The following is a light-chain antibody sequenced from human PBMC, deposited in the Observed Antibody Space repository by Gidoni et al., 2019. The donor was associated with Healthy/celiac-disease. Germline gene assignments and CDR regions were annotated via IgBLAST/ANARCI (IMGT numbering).Light chain of an antibody. V-gene: IGLV2-14*01. Sequence: QSALTQPASVSGSPGQSITISCTGTSSDVGGYNSVSWYQQYPGRAPKLMIYGVTNPPPGVSDRFSASKSGNTASLTISGLQAEDEADYYCSSYSPSSPYVFGTGTKVTVL. CDR1: SSDVGGYNS. CDR3: SSYSPSSPYV. CDR2: GVT. J-gene: IGLJ1*01.